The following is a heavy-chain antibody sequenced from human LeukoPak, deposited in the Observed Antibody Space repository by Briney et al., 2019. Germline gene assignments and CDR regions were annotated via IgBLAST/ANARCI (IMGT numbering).Heavy chain of an antibody. CDR3: AKAPKSGSHKGYFDY. J-gene: IGHJ4*02. Sequence: GGSLRLSCAVSGFTFSDFAMSWVRQAPGRGLEGVSAFSTDGTTYYADYVKGRFAISRDNSKNTLYLQLNSLRAEDTATYYCAKAPKSGSHKGYFDYWGQGTLVTVSS. CDR2: FSTDGTT. D-gene: IGHD3-10*01. CDR1: GFTFSDFA. V-gene: IGHV3-23*01.